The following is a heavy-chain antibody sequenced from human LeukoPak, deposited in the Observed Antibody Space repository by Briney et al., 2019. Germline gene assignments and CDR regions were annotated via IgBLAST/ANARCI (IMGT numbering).Heavy chain of an antibody. V-gene: IGHV1-58*02. CDR1: GFTFTSSA. Sequence: ASVKVSCKASGFTFTSSAMQWVRQARGQRLEWIGWIVVGSGNTNYAQKFQERVTITRDMSTSTAYMELSSLRSEDTAVYYCAAAYYDILTGHFPFDYWGQETLVTVSS. J-gene: IGHJ4*02. CDR2: IVVGSGNT. CDR3: AAAYYDILTGHFPFDY. D-gene: IGHD3-9*01.